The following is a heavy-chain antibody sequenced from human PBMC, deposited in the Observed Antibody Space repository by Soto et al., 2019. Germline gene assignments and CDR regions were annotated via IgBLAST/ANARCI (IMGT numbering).Heavy chain of an antibody. Sequence: QVQLQESGPGLVKASGTLSVTCAVSGGSISSSHWWSWVRQPPGKGLGWIGEVYHSGSSNYNPSLKSRITISVDTSKNQFSLKVSSVTAADTALYYCASHRGSTYGPYDYWGQGILVTVSS. CDR3: ASHRGSTYGPYDY. CDR1: GGSISSSHW. V-gene: IGHV4-4*02. D-gene: IGHD5-18*01. CDR2: VYHSGSS. J-gene: IGHJ4*02.